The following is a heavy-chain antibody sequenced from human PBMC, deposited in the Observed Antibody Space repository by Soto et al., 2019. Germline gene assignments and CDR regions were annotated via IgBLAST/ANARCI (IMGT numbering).Heavy chain of an antibody. J-gene: IGHJ6*03. D-gene: IGHD2-21*01. CDR2: IIPIQGTA. Sequence: QVQLVQSGAEVKKPGSSVKVSCEASGGSFTSYIFTWVRQAPGQGLEWMGRIIPIQGTANYALKFQDRVTITADKSTNTAYMELRSLRPEDTALYYCAKSLAFVDPAHMDVCGKGTTVTVSS. CDR1: GGSFTSYI. CDR3: AKSLAFVDPAHMDV. V-gene: IGHV1-69*08.